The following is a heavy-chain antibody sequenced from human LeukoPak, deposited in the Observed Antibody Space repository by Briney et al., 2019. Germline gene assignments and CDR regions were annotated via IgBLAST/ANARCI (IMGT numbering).Heavy chain of an antibody. CDR3: ARDRGELLGGGVDY. J-gene: IGHJ4*02. Sequence: PAETLSLTCTVSGGSISSYYWSRIRQPAGKGLEWIGRIYTSGSTNYNPSLKSRVTMSVDTSKNQFSLKLSSVTAADTAVYYCARDRGELLGGGVDYWGQGTLVTVSS. CDR2: IYTSGST. V-gene: IGHV4-4*07. CDR1: GGSISSYY. D-gene: IGHD1-26*01.